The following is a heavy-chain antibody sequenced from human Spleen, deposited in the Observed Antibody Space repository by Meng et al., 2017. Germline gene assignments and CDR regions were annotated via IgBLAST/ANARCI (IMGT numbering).Heavy chain of an antibody. Sequence: EGPRVASGGGLVQPGGSLRLSFGASGFNFGDYIMHWVRQSPGKGLEWISRIVSDGGITTYADSVKGRFTVSRDNAKNTLYLQMNSLGADDTAVYYCARDLAWVLFDYWGQGALVTVSS. CDR1: GFNFGDYI. CDR3: ARDLAWVLFDY. V-gene: IGHV3-74*01. CDR2: IVSDGGIT. D-gene: IGHD3-3*01. J-gene: IGHJ4*02.